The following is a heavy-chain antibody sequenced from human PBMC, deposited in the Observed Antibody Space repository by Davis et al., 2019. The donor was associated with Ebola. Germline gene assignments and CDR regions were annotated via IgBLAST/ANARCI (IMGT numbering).Heavy chain of an antibody. Sequence: GESLKISCAASGFTFSSYGMHWVRQAPGKGLEWVAVISYDGSNKYYADSVKGRFTISRDNSKNTLYLQMNSLRAEDTAVYYCAKARYSSGWSFDYWGQGTLVTVSS. CDR3: AKARYSSGWSFDY. V-gene: IGHV3-30*18. CDR1: GFTFSSYG. D-gene: IGHD6-19*01. J-gene: IGHJ4*02. CDR2: ISYDGSNK.